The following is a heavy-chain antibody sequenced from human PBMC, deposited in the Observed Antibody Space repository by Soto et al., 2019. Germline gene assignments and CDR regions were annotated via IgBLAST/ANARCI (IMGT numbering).Heavy chain of an antibody. CDR1: GGTFSSYA. Sequence: GASVKVSCKASGGTFSSYAISWVRQAPGQGLEWMGGIIPIFGTANYAQKFQGRVTITADKSTSTAYMELSSLRSEDTAVYYCARGAGAYYYYYGMDVWGQGTTVTVSS. V-gene: IGHV1-69*06. J-gene: IGHJ6*02. CDR2: IIPIFGTA. CDR3: ARGAGAYYYYYGMDV. D-gene: IGHD6-19*01.